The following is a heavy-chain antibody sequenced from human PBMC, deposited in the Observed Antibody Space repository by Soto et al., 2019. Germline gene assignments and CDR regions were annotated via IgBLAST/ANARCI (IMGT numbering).Heavy chain of an antibody. CDR3: ASGGSSSWYQGSDGSWFDP. CDR2: MNPNSGNT. V-gene: IGHV1-8*01. J-gene: IGHJ5*02. Sequence: QVQLVQSGAEVKKPGASVKVSCKASGYTFTSYDINWVRQATGQGLEWMVWMNPNSGNTGYAQKFQGRVTMTRNTSISTAYMELSSLRSEDTAVYYCASGGSSSWYQGSDGSWFDPWGQGTLVTVSS. CDR1: GYTFTSYD. D-gene: IGHD6-13*01.